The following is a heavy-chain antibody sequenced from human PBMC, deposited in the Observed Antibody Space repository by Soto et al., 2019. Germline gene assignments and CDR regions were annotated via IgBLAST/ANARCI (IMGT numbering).Heavy chain of an antibody. CDR3: VRDSHGDY. J-gene: IGHJ4*02. Sequence: EVQLVESGGGLVQPGGSLRLSCAGSGFTFSNYWMHWVRQAPGKGLECVSRIDHDGPTDYADSVRGRFTISRDNAENTLYLQMHSLRPEDTAVYYCVRDSHGDYWGQGTLVTVSS. V-gene: IGHV3-74*01. CDR1: GFTFSNYW. CDR2: IDHDGPT.